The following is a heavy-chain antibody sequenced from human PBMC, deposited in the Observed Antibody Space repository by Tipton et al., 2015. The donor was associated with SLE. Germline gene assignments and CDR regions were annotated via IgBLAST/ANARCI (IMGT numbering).Heavy chain of an antibody. CDR2: IYTSGST. V-gene: IGHV4-61*09. Sequence: TLSLTCTVSGGSISSGSYYWSWIRQPAGKGLEWIGYIYTSGSTNYNPSLKSRVTISVDTSKNQFSLKLSSVTAADTAVYYCARVFSGYDYVWGSYRPPRYFDYWGQGTLVTVSS. J-gene: IGHJ4*02. CDR1: GGSISSGSYY. CDR3: ARVFSGYDYVWGSYRPPRYFDY. D-gene: IGHD3-16*02.